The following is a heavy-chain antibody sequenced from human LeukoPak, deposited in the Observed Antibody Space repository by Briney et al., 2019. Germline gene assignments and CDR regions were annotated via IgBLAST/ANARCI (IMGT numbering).Heavy chain of an antibody. CDR2: ISSDGITT. J-gene: IGHJ3*01. CDR1: GFTFSSSW. D-gene: IGHD3-3*01. CDR3: ARMEVA. V-gene: IGHV3-74*01. Sequence: QTGGSLRLXCAASGFTFSSSWMHWVRQLPGKGLVWVSRISSDGITTNYADSVKGRFTISRDNAKNTVYLQMNSLRAEDTAVYYCARMEVAWGQGTIVTVSS.